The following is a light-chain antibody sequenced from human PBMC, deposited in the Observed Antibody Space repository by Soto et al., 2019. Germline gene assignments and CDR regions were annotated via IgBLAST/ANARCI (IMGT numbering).Light chain of an antibody. CDR2: DAS. CDR1: QSIGDR. J-gene: IGKJ4*01. Sequence: IVLTQSPATLSLSPGERATLSCRASQSIGDRLDWYQQKPDQAPRLLIYDASYRATGIPARFSGSGSGTDFTLIFSSLEPEDFAVYYCQLRTNWPPGATFGGGTKVEI. CDR3: QLRTNWPPGAT. V-gene: IGKV3-11*01.